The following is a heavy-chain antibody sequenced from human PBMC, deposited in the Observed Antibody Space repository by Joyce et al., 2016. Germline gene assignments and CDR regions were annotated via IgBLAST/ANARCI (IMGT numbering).Heavy chain of an antibody. D-gene: IGHD3-3*01. J-gene: IGHJ5*02. Sequence: QVQLVQSGAEVKKPGSSVKVSCKASGGTFSSYAISWGRPAPGKGLEWMGGIIPIFGTTTYAQKCQGRVTITADKSTSTAYMELSGLRSEDTAVYYCARGRGIPIFGVVRGWFDPWGQGTLVTVSS. V-gene: IGHV1-69*06. CDR1: GGTFSSYA. CDR2: IIPIFGTT. CDR3: ARGRGIPIFGVVRGWFDP.